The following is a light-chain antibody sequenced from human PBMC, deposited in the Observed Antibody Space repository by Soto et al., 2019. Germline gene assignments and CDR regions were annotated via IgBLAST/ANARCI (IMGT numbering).Light chain of an antibody. CDR2: GTS. CDR1: QSVDSSY. CDR3: QLYGSSLYT. Sequence: ENVLTQSPGTLSLSPGERATLSCRASQSVDSSYLAWYQQKPGQAPRLLIYGTSSRATGIPDRFSGSGSGKDFPLTINRLEPEDFAVYYCQLYGSSLYTFGQGTKLEIK. J-gene: IGKJ2*01. V-gene: IGKV3-20*01.